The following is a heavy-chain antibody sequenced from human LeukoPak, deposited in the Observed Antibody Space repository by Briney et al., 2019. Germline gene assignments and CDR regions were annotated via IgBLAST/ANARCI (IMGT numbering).Heavy chain of an antibody. CDR2: ISSSGSTI. CDR1: GFTFSSSE. Sequence: GGSLRLSCAASGFTFSSSEMNWVRQAPGKGLEWISYISSSGSTIYYADSVKGRFTISRDNAKNSLYLQMNSLRAEDTAVYYCARASGYDDRSIDYWGKGTLVTVSS. D-gene: IGHD5-12*01. CDR3: ARASGYDDRSIDY. J-gene: IGHJ4*02. V-gene: IGHV3-48*03.